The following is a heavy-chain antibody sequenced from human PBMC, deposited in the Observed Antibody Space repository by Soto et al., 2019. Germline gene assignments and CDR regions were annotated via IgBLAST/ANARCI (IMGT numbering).Heavy chain of an antibody. J-gene: IGHJ4*02. CDR1: GDSVSSNSAA. CDR2: TYYRSKWYN. Sequence: SQTLSITCAISGDSVSSNSAAWNWIRQSPSRGLEWLGRTYYRSKWYNDYAVSVKSRITINPDTSKNQFSLQLNSVTPEDTAVYYCARGHADNWNEGYFDYWGQGTLVTVSS. V-gene: IGHV6-1*01. D-gene: IGHD1-20*01. CDR3: ARGHADNWNEGYFDY.